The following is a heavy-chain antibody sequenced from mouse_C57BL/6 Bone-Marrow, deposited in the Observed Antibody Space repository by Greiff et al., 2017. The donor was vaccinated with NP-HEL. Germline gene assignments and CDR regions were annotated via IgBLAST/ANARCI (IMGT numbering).Heavy chain of an antibody. CDR1: GYTFTDYY. J-gene: IGHJ4*01. Sequence: EVQLQQSGPELVKPGASVKISCKASGYTFTDYYMNWVKQSHGKSLEWIGDINPNNGGTSYNQKFKGKATLTVDKSSSTAYMELRSLTSEDSAVYYCAREGDGSSSYAMDYWGQGTSVTVSS. CDR3: AREGDGSSSYAMDY. V-gene: IGHV1-26*01. CDR2: INPNNGGT. D-gene: IGHD1-1*01.